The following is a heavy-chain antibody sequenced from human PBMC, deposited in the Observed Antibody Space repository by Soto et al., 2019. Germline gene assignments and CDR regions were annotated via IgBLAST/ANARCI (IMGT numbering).Heavy chain of an antibody. J-gene: IGHJ6*02. CDR2: IKSKTDAGTI. CDR1: GFTFSNAW. CDR3: TTDWRVRGVSMAV. Sequence: GGSLRLSCAASGFTFSNAWMSWVRQAPGKGLEWVGLIKSKTDAGTIDYAAPAKGRFAISRDDSKNNLYLQLNNLETEDTGVYYWTTDWRVRGVSMAVWGQGTTVTVSS. D-gene: IGHD3-10*01. V-gene: IGHV3-15*01.